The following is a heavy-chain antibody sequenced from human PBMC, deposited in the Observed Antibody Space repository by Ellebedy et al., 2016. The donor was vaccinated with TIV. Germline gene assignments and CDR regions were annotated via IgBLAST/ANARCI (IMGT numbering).Heavy chain of an antibody. J-gene: IGHJ5*02. D-gene: IGHD6-6*01. CDR1: GGSISSYY. CDR2: IYYSGST. Sequence: SETLSLXXTVSGGSISSYYWSWIRQPPGKGLEWIGYIYYSGSTNYNPSLKSRVTISVDTSKNQFSLKLSSVTAADTAVYYCASWGWYSSSSGWFDPWGQGTLVTVSS. CDR3: ASWGWYSSSSGWFDP. V-gene: IGHV4-59*01.